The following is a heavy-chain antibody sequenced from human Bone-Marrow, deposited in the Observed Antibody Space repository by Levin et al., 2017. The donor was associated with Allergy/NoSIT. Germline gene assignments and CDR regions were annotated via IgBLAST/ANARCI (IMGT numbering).Heavy chain of an antibody. Sequence: PSETLSLTCNVSGDSVSSGSFSWSWIRQSPGRGLEWLGFIFLNDNTDYNPSLKSRVTISVDTSKNPFSLRLTSVTAADTAIYYCARVTLQRARGNWFDPWGQGTLVTVSS. CDR1: GDSVSSGSFS. V-gene: IGHV4-61*01. CDR3: ARVTLQRARGNWFDP. J-gene: IGHJ5*02. CDR2: IFLNDNT. D-gene: IGHD2-15*01.